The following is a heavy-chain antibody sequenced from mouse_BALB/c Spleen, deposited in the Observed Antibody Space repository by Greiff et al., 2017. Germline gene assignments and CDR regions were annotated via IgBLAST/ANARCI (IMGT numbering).Heavy chain of an antibody. CDR3: ARIGPFYYGSSYGYAMDY. CDR1: GFSLSTSGMS. CDR2: IWWNDDK. Sequence: QVTLKESGPGILQPSQTLSLTCSFSGFSLSTSGMSVGWIRQPSGKGLEWLAHIWWNDDKYYNPALKSRLTISKDTSNNQVFLKIASVVTADTATYYCARIGPFYYGSSYGYAMDYWGQGTSVTVSS. V-gene: IGHV8-8*01. J-gene: IGHJ4*01. D-gene: IGHD1-1*01.